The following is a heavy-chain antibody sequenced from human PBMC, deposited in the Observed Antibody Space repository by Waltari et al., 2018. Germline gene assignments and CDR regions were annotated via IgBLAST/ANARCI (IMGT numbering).Heavy chain of an antibody. CDR1: GYDFSTYW. D-gene: IGHD1-1*01. V-gene: IGHV5-10-1*01. Sequence: EVQLVQSGAEVKKPGESLRISCEGSGYDFSTYWITWVRHMPGKGLEWMGRIDPSDSYTNYSPSFRCHVTISVDRSISTAYIQWRGLRASDTAIYYCARTSTRDFYYMDVWGKGTTVTASS. CDR3: ARTSTRDFYYMDV. J-gene: IGHJ6*03. CDR2: IDPSDSYT.